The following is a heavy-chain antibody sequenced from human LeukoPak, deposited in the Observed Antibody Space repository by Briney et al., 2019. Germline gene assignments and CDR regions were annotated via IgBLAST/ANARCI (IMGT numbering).Heavy chain of an antibody. CDR1: GYTFTSYG. D-gene: IGHD5-12*01. CDR2: INPNSGGT. V-gene: IGHV1-2*02. CDR3: AYSGYGRNWFDP. J-gene: IGHJ5*02. Sequence: ASVKVSCKASGYTFTSYGISWVRQAPGQGLEWMGWINPNSGGTNYAQKFQGRVTMTRDTSISTAYMELSRLRSDDTAVYYCAYSGYGRNWFDPWGQGTLVTVSS.